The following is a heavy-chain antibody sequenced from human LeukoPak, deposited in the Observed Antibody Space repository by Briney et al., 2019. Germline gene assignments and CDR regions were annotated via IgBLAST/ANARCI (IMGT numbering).Heavy chain of an antibody. Sequence: GGSLRLSCAASGFTFSRSWMHWVRQTPGKGLEWVSGISWNSGNIDYADSVKGRFTISRDNAKNSLYLQMNSLRAEDTALYYCAKGRGYNYGYIFGYFDYWGQGTLVTVSP. D-gene: IGHD5-18*01. J-gene: IGHJ4*02. CDR2: ISWNSGNI. V-gene: IGHV3-9*01. CDR3: AKGRGYNYGYIFGYFDY. CDR1: GFTFSRSW.